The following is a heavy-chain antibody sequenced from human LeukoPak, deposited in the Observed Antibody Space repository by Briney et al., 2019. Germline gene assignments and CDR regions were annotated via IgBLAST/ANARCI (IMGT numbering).Heavy chain of an antibody. CDR3: ARVGYSGYGGFYFDY. Sequence: GSLRLSCAASGFTFSSYWMSRVRQAPGKGLEWVANIKQDGSEKYYVDSVKGRFTISRDNAKNSLYLQMNSLRAEDTAVYYCARVGYSGYGGFYFDYWGQGTLVTVSS. CDR1: GFTFSSYW. CDR2: IKQDGSEK. J-gene: IGHJ4*02. D-gene: IGHD5-12*01. V-gene: IGHV3-7*01.